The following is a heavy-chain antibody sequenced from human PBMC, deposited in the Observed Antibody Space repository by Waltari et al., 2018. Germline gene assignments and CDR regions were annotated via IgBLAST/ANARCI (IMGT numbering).Heavy chain of an antibody. CDR2: IDHRGST. CDR3: ARERSRDFDWLPNVLDV. CDR1: GGSFSGPF. J-gene: IGHJ3*01. D-gene: IGHD3-9*01. Sequence: QVQLQQGGAGLLKPSETLSLTCTAHGGSFSGPFWAWIRQDPGTGLEWLGAIDHRGSTHYNPSFRSRVTISVDTSKNQFSLQLNSVTAADTALYYCARERSRDFDWLPNVLDVWGLGTLVTVSS. V-gene: IGHV4-34*02.